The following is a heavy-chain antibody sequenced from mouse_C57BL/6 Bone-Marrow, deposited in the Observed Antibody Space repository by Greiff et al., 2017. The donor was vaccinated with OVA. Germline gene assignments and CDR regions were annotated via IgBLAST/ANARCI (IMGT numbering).Heavy chain of an antibody. CDR2: ISDGGSYT. J-gene: IGHJ2*01. D-gene: IGHD2-3*01. V-gene: IGHV5-4*01. Sequence: EVQLVESGGGLVKPGGSLKLSCAASGFTFSSYAMSWVRQTPEKRLEWVATISDGGSYTYYPDNVKGRFTISRDNAKNNLYLQMSHLKSEDTAMYYCARDVDGYLDYWGQGTTLTVSS. CDR1: GFTFSSYA. CDR3: ARDVDGYLDY.